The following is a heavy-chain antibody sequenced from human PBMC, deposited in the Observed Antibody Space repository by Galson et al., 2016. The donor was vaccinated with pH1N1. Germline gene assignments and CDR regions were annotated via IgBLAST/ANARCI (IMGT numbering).Heavy chain of an antibody. D-gene: IGHD4-17*01. CDR1: GFSLSTNGVG. V-gene: IGHV2-70*01. J-gene: IGHJ4*02. Sequence: PALVKPTQTLTLTCTFSGFSLSTNGVGVGWIRQPPGKALEWLALIDWDDDKYYTTSLKTRLTISKDTSKNQVVLTMTNMDPVDTATYYCARMQYGDYVGYFDYWGQGTLVTVSS. CDR3: ARMQYGDYVGYFDY. CDR2: IDWDDDK.